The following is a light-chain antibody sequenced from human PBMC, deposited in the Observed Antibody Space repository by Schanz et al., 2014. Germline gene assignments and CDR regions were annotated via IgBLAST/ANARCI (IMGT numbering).Light chain of an antibody. V-gene: IGKV3-20*01. CDR1: QSVSSNY. Sequence: EIVMTQSPATLSVSPGEGATLSCRASQSVSSNYLAWYQQKRGQAPRLLIYGVSSRATGIPDRFSGSGSGTEFTLTISRLEPEDFAVYYCQQYSSSPLTFGGGTKVELK. J-gene: IGKJ4*01. CDR2: GVS. CDR3: QQYSSSPLT.